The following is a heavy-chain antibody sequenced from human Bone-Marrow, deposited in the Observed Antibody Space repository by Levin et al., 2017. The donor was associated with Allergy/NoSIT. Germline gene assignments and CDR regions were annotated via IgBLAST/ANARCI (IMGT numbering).Heavy chain of an antibody. J-gene: IGHJ6*03. Sequence: ASETLSLTCAVFGRPFSGYYWSWIRQPPGKGLEWIGEINDSGITNYNPSLKSRVTISVDTSKSQFSLKLSSVTAADTAVYYCARGPMVQGLLPAHYYHMDIWGKGSTVTVSS. CDR3: ARGPMVQGLLPAHYYHMDI. V-gene: IGHV4-34*01. CDR2: INDSGIT. CDR1: GRPFSGYY. D-gene: IGHD3-10*01.